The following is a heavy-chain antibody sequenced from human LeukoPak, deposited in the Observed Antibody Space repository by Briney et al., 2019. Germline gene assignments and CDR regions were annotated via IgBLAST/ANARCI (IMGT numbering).Heavy chain of an antibody. CDR2: INMDGSIT. Sequence: GRSLRLSCAASGFTFSNYWMHWVRQAPGKGLVWVSRINMDGSITSYADSVKGRFIISRDNAKSTLYLQMNSLRTESTAVYYCARVRGYDTSDYDYWGQGTLVTVSS. J-gene: IGHJ4*02. CDR1: GFTFSNYW. D-gene: IGHD3-22*01. V-gene: IGHV3-74*01. CDR3: ARVRGYDTSDYDY.